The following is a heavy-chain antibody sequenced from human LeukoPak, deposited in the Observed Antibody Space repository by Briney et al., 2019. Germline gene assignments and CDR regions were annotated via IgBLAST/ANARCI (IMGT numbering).Heavy chain of an antibody. D-gene: IGHD3-10*01. Sequence: GSLRLSCAASEFTVSNFAMTWVRQAPRKGLEWVSAISGSGGGTYYADSVKGRFTISRDNSKNTLYLQMNSLRAEDTAVYYCAKDLRFGDSPGNRFDYWGQGTLVTVSS. CDR1: EFTVSNFA. CDR2: ISGSGGGT. CDR3: AKDLRFGDSPGNRFDY. J-gene: IGHJ4*02. V-gene: IGHV3-23*01.